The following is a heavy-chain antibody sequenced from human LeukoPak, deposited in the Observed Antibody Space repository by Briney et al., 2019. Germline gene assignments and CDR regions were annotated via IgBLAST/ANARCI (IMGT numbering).Heavy chain of an antibody. CDR2: ISYDGSNK. J-gene: IGHJ3*02. CDR3: ARDPYCDSSGPGAFDI. V-gene: IGHV3-30-3*01. Sequence: PGGYLRLSCAASGFTFSSNAMHWVRQAPGKGLEWVAVISYDGSNKYYADSVKGRFTISRDNPKNTLYLQMNSLRAEDTAVYYCARDPYCDSSGPGAFDIWGQGTMVTVSS. CDR1: GFTFSSNA. D-gene: IGHD3-22*01.